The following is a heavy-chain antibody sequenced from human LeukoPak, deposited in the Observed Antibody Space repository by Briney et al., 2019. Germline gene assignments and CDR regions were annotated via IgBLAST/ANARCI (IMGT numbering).Heavy chain of an antibody. V-gene: IGHV1-69*13. D-gene: IGHD5-18*01. CDR1: GGTFSSYA. J-gene: IGHJ4*02. Sequence: ASVKVSCKASGGTFSSYAISWVRQAPGQGLKWMGGIIPIFGTANYAQKFQGRVTITADESTSTAYMELSSLRSEDTAVYYCARAGDTAMVTLDYWGQGTLVTVSS. CDR2: IIPIFGTA. CDR3: ARAGDTAMVTLDY.